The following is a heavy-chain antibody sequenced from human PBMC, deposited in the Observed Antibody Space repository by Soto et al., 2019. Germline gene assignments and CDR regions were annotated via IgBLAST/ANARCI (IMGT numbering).Heavy chain of an antibody. V-gene: IGHV3-30*18. J-gene: IGHJ4*02. CDR3: AKVYYDSSGYHLSLDY. CDR2: ISYDGSNK. Sequence: QVQLVESGGGVVQPGRSLRLSCAASGFTFSSYGMHWVRQAPGKGLEWVAVISYDGSNKYYADSVKDRFTISRDNSKKPLYLQMNSLRAEDTAVYYCAKVYYDSSGYHLSLDYWGQGTLVTVSS. D-gene: IGHD3-22*01. CDR1: GFTFSSYG.